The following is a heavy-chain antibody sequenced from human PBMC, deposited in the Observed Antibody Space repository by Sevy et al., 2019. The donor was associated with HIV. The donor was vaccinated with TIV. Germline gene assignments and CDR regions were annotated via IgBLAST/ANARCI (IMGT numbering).Heavy chain of an antibody. V-gene: IGHV1-69*13. J-gene: IGHJ6*02. CDR3: ASSYYESSGYSPLYYYGMDV. Sequence: ASVKVSCKASGGTFSNYAISWVRQAPGQGLEWMRGFIPMFDTANSAQKFQGRVTLTADGSTSTAYMELSSLRSEDTAVYYCASSYYESSGYSPLYYYGMDVWGQGTTVTVSS. D-gene: IGHD3-22*01. CDR1: GGTFSNYA. CDR2: FIPMFDTA.